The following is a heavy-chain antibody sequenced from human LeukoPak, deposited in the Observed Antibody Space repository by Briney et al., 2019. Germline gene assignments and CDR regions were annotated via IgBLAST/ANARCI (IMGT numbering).Heavy chain of an antibody. Sequence: PGGSLRLSCAASGFTFSSYSMNWVRQAPGKGLEWVSSISSSSSYIYYADSVKGRFTISRDNAKNSLYLQMNSLRAEDTAVYYCARDMVCGGVLSTSCYHYYYYGMDVWGQGTTVTVSS. V-gene: IGHV3-21*01. D-gene: IGHD2-2*01. CDR2: ISSSSSYI. J-gene: IGHJ6*02. CDR1: GFTFSSYS. CDR3: ARDMVCGGVLSTSCYHYYYYGMDV.